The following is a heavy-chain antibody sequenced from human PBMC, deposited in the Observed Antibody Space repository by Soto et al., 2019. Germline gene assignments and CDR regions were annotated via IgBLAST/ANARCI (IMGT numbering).Heavy chain of an antibody. CDR2: IYYTGST. J-gene: IGHJ6*02. Sequence: SETVSLTCVVSGGCMSRGGQSWSWIRQPPGKGLEWLGFIYYTGSTYYNPSLKSRVTLSVDRSKNQFSLNLTSVTAADTAMYFCARAPPGPSPRLDVWGQGTTVTVSS. CDR1: GGCMSRGGQS. CDR3: ARAPPGPSPRLDV. V-gene: IGHV4-30-2*01. D-gene: IGHD3-10*01.